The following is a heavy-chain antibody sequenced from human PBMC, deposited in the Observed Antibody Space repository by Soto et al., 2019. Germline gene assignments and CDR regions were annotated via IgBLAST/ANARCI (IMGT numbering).Heavy chain of an antibody. CDR2: IIPILGIA. CDR1: GGTFSSYT. D-gene: IGHD6-13*01. CDR3: ARVDSSSWYYFDY. Sequence: QVQLVQSGAEVKKPGSSVKVSCKDSGGTFSSYTISWVRQAPGQGLEWMGRIIPILGIANYAQKFQGRVTMTVDKSTSTADLELSSLRSEDTAVYYCARVDSSSWYYFDYWGQGPLVTVSS. J-gene: IGHJ4*02. V-gene: IGHV1-69*02.